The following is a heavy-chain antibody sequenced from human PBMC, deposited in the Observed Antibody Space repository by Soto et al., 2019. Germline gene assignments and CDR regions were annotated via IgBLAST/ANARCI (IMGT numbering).Heavy chain of an antibody. CDR3: ARENPLKGYDEDAFDI. CDR1: GFTFSSYA. CDR2: ISYDGSNK. J-gene: IGHJ3*02. V-gene: IGHV3-30-3*01. Sequence: QVQLVESGGGVVQPGRSLRLSCAASGFTFSSYAMHWVRQAPGKGLEWVAVISYDGSNKYYADSVKGRFTISRDNSKNTLYLQMNSLRAEDTAVYYCARENPLKGYDEDAFDIWGQGTMVTVSS. D-gene: IGHD5-12*01.